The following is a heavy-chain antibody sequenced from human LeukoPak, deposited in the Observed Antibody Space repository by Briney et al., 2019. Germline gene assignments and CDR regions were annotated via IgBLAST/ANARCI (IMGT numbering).Heavy chain of an antibody. Sequence: TGGSLRLSCAASGFTFSSYRMNWVRQAPGKGLEWVSSITSSSGYIYYADSVKGRFTISRDNAKNSLYLQMNSLRAEDTAVYYCARGIVSSACFDYWGQGTLVSVSS. J-gene: IGHJ4*02. CDR1: GFTFSSYR. CDR2: ITSSSGYI. D-gene: IGHD3-22*01. CDR3: ARGIVSSACFDY. V-gene: IGHV3-21*06.